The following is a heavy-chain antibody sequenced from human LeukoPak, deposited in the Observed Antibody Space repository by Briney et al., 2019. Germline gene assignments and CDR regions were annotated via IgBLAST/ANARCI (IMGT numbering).Heavy chain of an antibody. J-gene: IGHJ4*02. V-gene: IGHV3-30*02. D-gene: IGHD3-22*01. CDR2: IRYDGGEN. Sequence: GGSLRLSCAASGFTFSRHGMHWVRQAPGKGLERVAFIRYDGGENYYADFVKGRFTISRDNSKNTLSLQLNSLRAEDTAVYYCAKDGDDCIDYWGPGTLVTVSS. CDR1: GFTFSRHG. CDR3: AKDGDDCIDY.